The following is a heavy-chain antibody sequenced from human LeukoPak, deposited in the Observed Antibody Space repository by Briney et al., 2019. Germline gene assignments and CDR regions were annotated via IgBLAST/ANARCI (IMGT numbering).Heavy chain of an antibody. CDR1: GYTFTGYY. V-gene: IGHV1-2*02. D-gene: IGHD3-9*01. CDR2: INPNGGGT. CDR3: ARVDDILTGSFDY. Sequence: ASVKVSCKASGYTFTGYYMHWVRQAPGQGLEWMGWINPNGGGTNYAQKFQGRVTMTRDTSISTAYMELSRLRSDDTAVYYCARVDDILTGSFDYWGQGTLVTVSS. J-gene: IGHJ4*02.